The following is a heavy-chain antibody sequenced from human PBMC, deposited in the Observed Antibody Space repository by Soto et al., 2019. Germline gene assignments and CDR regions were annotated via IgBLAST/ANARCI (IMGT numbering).Heavy chain of an antibody. V-gene: IGHV3-64D*06. D-gene: IGHD3-22*01. CDR1: GFTFSSYA. J-gene: IGHJ4*02. CDR3: VKGEYYYDSSGYYPFEY. CDR2: ISTNGGST. Sequence: PGGSLRLSCSAFGFTFSSYAMHWVRQAPGKGLEYVSSISTNGGSTHYADSVKGRFTISRDNSKNTQYLQMSSLRADDTAVYYCVKGEYYYDSSGYYPFEYWGQGTLVTVSS.